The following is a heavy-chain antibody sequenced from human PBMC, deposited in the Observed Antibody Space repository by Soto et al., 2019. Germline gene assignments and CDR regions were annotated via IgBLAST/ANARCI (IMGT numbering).Heavy chain of an antibody. CDR3: AKDGSGSYFLLSYYYYGMDV. CDR2: ITPSGEST. V-gene: IGHV3-23*01. D-gene: IGHD1-26*01. J-gene: IGHJ6*02. Sequence: GGSLRLSCAASGFTFSTYAMTWVRPAPGEGLEWVSAITPSGESTYYADSVKGRFTLSRDNSKNTLYLQMSSLRAEDTAVYYCAKDGSGSYFLLSYYYYGMDVWGRGTTVTVSS. CDR1: GFTFSTYA.